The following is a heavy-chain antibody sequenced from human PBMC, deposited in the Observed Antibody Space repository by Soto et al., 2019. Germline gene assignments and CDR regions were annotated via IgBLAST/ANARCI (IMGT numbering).Heavy chain of an antibody. CDR1: GFTFSSYS. D-gene: IGHD3-10*01. CDR2: ISSSSSTI. CDR3: ARVGHYGSGRGYYYYYMDV. Sequence: GGSLRLSCAASGFTFSSYSMNWVRQAPGKGLEWVSYISSSSSTIYYADSVKGRFTISRDNAKNSLYLQMNSLRAEDTAVYYCARVGHYGSGRGYYYYYMDVWGKGTTVTVSS. V-gene: IGHV3-48*01. J-gene: IGHJ6*03.